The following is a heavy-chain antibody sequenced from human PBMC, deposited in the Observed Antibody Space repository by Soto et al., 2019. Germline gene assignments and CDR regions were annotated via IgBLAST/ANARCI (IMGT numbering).Heavy chain of an antibody. CDR3: AKDRGSGRYVYYYGMHV. CDR1: GFTFSGYG. Sequence: QVQLVESGGGVVQPGRSLRLSCAASGFTFSGYGMHWVRQAPGKWLEWVAVISYDGSNKYYADSVKGRFTISRDNSKNTLYLQMNSLRAEDTAVYYCAKDRGSGRYVYYYGMHVWGQGTTVTVSS. J-gene: IGHJ6*02. D-gene: IGHD3-10*01. CDR2: ISYDGSNK. V-gene: IGHV3-30*18.